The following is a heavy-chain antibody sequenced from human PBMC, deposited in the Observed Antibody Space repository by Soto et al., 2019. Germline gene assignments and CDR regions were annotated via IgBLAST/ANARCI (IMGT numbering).Heavy chain of an antibody. CDR1: GFTFNDAW. V-gene: IGHV3-15*01. CDR2: IKTIAGGGTT. Sequence: PGGSLRLSCAASGFTFNDAWMTWVRQGPGKGLEWVGRIKTIAGGGTTDYTAPAKGRFTISRDDSKNTVYLQMNSLKIEDTAWYYCTTERCTGTNCYVKNAFDVWGQGTMVTVSS. J-gene: IGHJ3*01. CDR3: TTERCTGTNCYVKNAFDV. D-gene: IGHD1-1*01.